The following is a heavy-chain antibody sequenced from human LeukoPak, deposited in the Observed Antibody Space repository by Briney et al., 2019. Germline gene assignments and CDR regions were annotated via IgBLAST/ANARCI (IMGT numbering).Heavy chain of an antibody. V-gene: IGHV1-2*02. D-gene: IGHD5/OR15-5a*01. CDR2: ISPNSSAT. CDR1: GYTFTDYS. CDR3: ATSRVRLYYFDL. Sequence: ASVKVSCKASGYTFTDYSMHWVRQAPGQGLEWMGWISPNSSATNYAQNFQGRVTMTRDTSISTAYMELSRLGPDDTAVYYCATSRVRLYYFDLWGQGTLVTVSS. J-gene: IGHJ4*02.